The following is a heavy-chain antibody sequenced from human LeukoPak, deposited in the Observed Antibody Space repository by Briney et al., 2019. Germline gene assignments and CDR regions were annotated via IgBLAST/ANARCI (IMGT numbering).Heavy chain of an antibody. Sequence: ASVKVSCKASGGTFSSYAISWVRQAPGQGLEWMGGIIPIFGTANYAQKFQGRVTITADESTSTAYMELSSLRSEDTAVYYCARAESGYLYFDYWGQGTLVTVSS. CDR3: ARAESGYLYFDY. V-gene: IGHV1-69*13. CDR1: GGTFSSYA. J-gene: IGHJ4*02. D-gene: IGHD5-12*01. CDR2: IIPIFGTA.